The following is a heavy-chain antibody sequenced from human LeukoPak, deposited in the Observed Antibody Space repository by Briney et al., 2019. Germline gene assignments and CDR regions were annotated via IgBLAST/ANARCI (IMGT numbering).Heavy chain of an antibody. CDR2: ISWNSGSI. J-gene: IGHJ4*02. CDR3: AKDRAGGSGSFFDY. Sequence: GGSLRLSCAASRFTFDDYAMHWVRQAPGKGLEWVSGISWNSGSIGYADSVKGRFTISRDNAKNSLYLQVNSLRAEDTALYYCAKDRAGGSGSFFDYWGQGTLVTVSS. CDR1: RFTFDDYA. V-gene: IGHV3-9*01. D-gene: IGHD1-26*01.